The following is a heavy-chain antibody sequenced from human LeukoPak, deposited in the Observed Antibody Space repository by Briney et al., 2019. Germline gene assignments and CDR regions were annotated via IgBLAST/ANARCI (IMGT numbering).Heavy chain of an antibody. J-gene: IGHJ4*02. D-gene: IGHD6-13*01. V-gene: IGHV4-59*01. CDR1: GGSISSYY. CDR3: ASSIAAAGSFDY. CDR2: IYYSGST. Sequence: SETLSLTCTVSGGSISSYYWSWIRQPPGKGLEWIGYIYYSGSTNYNPSLKSRVTISVDTSKNQFSLKRSSVTAADTAVYYCASSIAAAGSFDYWGQGTLVTVSS.